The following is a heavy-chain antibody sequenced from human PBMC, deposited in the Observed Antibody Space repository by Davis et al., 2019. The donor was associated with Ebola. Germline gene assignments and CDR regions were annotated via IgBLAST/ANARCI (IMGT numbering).Heavy chain of an antibody. CDR1: GFTLSIYG. CDR2: IRNDGNDQ. D-gene: IGHD2/OR15-2a*01. CDR3: ATSTYLPVY. V-gene: IGHV3-30*02. Sequence: GESLKISCAASGFTLSIYGMHWVRQAPGKGLEWVAFIRNDGNDQYYAGSVKGRFTISRDNSKNTLYLQMNSLRAEDTAVYYCATSTYLPVYWGQGTLVTVSS. J-gene: IGHJ4*02.